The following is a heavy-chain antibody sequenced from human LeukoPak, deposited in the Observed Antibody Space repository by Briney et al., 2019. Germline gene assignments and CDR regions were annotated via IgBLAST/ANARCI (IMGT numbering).Heavy chain of an antibody. J-gene: IGHJ3*02. V-gene: IGHV4-59*08. D-gene: IGHD4/OR15-4a*01. Sequence: PSETLSLTCTVSGGSISSYYWSWIRQPPGKGLEWIGYIYYSGSTNYNPSLKSRVTISVDTSKNQFSLKLSSVTAADTAVYYCARRVRDAFDIWGQGTMVTVSS. CDR2: IYYSGST. CDR1: GGSISSYY. CDR3: ARRVRDAFDI.